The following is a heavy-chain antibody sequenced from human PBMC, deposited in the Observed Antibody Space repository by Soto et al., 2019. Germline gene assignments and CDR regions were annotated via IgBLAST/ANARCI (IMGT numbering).Heavy chain of an antibody. Sequence: QLQLQESGSGLVKPSQTLSLTCAVSGGSISSGGYSWSWIRQPPGKGLEWIGYIYHSGSTYYNPSLKSRVTISVDRSKNQFSLKLSSVTAADTAVYYCAREARYDSSGYFLDWGQGTLVTVSS. CDR1: GGSISSGGYS. J-gene: IGHJ4*02. CDR3: AREARYDSSGYFLD. D-gene: IGHD3-22*01. V-gene: IGHV4-30-2*01. CDR2: IYHSGST.